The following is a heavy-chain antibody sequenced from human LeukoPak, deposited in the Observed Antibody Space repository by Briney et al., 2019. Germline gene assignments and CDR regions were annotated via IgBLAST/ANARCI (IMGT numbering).Heavy chain of an antibody. J-gene: IGHJ4*02. D-gene: IGHD3-22*01. CDR2: IYYSGST. V-gene: IGHV4-59*01. CDR1: GGSISSYY. Sequence: SETLSLTCTVSGGSISSYYWSWIRQPPGKGLEWIGYIYYSGSTNYNPSLKSRVTISVDTSKNQFSLKLSSVTAADTAVYYCARDSYYYDSSGYYLPFDYWGQGTLVTVSS. CDR3: ARDSYYYDSSGYYLPFDY.